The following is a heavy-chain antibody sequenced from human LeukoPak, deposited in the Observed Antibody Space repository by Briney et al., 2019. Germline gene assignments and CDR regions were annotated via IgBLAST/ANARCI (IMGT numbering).Heavy chain of an antibody. V-gene: IGHV3-23*01. Sequence: PGGSLRLSCEVSGFTFSSYAMSWVRQAPGKGLEWVSGISGSSGRTYYADSVKGRFTISRDNPKNTVYLQMNILRVEDTAVYYCATEPQGGYYDSWTGYYLDYWGQGTLVTVSS. J-gene: IGHJ4*02. CDR3: ATEPQGGYYDSWTGYYLDY. CDR2: ISGSSGRT. D-gene: IGHD3-3*01. CDR1: GFTFSSYA.